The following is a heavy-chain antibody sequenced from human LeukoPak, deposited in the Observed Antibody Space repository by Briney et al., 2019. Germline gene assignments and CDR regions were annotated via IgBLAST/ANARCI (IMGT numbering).Heavy chain of an antibody. V-gene: IGHV1-2*02. Sequence: ASVKVSCKASGYTFTGYYMHWVRQAPGQGLEWMGWINPNSGGTNYAQKFQGRVTMTRDTSISTAYMELRSLRSDDTAVYYCARDQVLLWFGVPDYWGQGTLVTVSS. CDR2: INPNSGGT. CDR1: GYTFTGYY. CDR3: ARDQVLLWFGVPDY. D-gene: IGHD3-10*01. J-gene: IGHJ4*02.